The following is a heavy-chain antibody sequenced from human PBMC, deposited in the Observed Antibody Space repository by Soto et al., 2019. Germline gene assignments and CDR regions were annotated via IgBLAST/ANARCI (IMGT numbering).Heavy chain of an antibody. CDR3: ARDWGITIFGVATYGMDV. D-gene: IGHD3-3*01. Sequence: PGGSLRLSCAASGFTFSSYGMHWVRQAPGKGLEWVAVIWYDGSNKYYADSVKGRFTISRDNSKNTLYLQMNSLRAEDTAVYYCARDWGITIFGVATYGMDVWGQGTTVTVSS. CDR2: IWYDGSNK. V-gene: IGHV3-33*01. J-gene: IGHJ6*02. CDR1: GFTFSSYG.